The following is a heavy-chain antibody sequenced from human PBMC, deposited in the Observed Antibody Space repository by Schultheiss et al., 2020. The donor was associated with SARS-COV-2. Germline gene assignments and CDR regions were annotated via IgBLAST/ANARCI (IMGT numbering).Heavy chain of an antibody. CDR3: VKEVRWLQFGYYFDY. D-gene: IGHD5-24*01. Sequence: GGSLRLSCAASGFTFSSYAMHWVRQAPGKGLEWVAVISYDGSNKYYADSVKGRFTISRDNSKNTLYLQMNSLRAEDTAVYYCVKEVRWLQFGYYFDYWGQGTLVTVSS. CDR2: ISYDGSNK. J-gene: IGHJ4*02. CDR1: GFTFSSYA. V-gene: IGHV3-30*01.